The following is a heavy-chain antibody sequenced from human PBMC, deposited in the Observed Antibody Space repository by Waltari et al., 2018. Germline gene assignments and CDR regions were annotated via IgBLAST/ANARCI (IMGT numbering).Heavy chain of an antibody. CDR1: GYSISSGYY. J-gene: IGHJ4*02. Sequence: QVQLQESGPGLVKPSETLSLTCAVSGYSISSGYYWGWIRQPPGKGLEWIGSIYHSGSTYYNPSLKSRVTISVDTSKNQFSLKLSSVTAADTAVYYCASVGPLFDYWGQGTLVTVSS. CDR3: ASVGPLFDY. CDR2: IYHSGST. V-gene: IGHV4-38-2*01.